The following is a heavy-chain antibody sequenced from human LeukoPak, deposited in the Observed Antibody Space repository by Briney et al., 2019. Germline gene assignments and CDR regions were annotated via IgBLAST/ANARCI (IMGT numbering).Heavy chain of an antibody. D-gene: IGHD3-10*01. CDR1: GGSISSGGYS. CDR3: ARHIGSGTYYIPLSFDF. J-gene: IGHJ4*02. V-gene: IGHV4-30-2*03. CDR2: IYYSGST. Sequence: SQTLSLTCAVSGGSISSGGYSWSWIRQPPGKGLEWIGSIYYSGSTYYNPSLKSRVTISVDTSKNQFSLKLSSVTAADTAVYFCARHIGSGTYYIPLSFDFWGQGTLVPVSS.